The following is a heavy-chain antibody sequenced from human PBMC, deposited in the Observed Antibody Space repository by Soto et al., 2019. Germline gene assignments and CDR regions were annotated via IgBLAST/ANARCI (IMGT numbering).Heavy chain of an antibody. CDR3: ARSVAVPGAHIDY. V-gene: IGHV4-59*01. CDR1: GGSISGSY. D-gene: IGHD6-19*01. CDR2: VYYTGST. J-gene: IGHJ4*02. Sequence: SETLSLTCSVSGGSISGSYWSWIRQSPGKGLEWLGYVYYTGSTNYSPSLRSRVSISVDTSKNEFSLRLSSVTATDTAVYFCARSVAVPGAHIDYWGQGTQVTVSS.